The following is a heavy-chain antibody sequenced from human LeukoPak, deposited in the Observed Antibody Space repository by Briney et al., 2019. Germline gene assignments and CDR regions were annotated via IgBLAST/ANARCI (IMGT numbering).Heavy chain of an antibody. Sequence: GGSLRLSCVASEFTFSSYWMHWVRQAPGKGLVWVSRINSVGSSTSYADSVKGRFTISRDNAKNTFYLQMNSLRAEDTAVYYCARGMAYSSGWFPFDYWGQGSLVTVSS. CDR1: EFTFSSYW. CDR2: INSVGSST. D-gene: IGHD6-19*01. CDR3: ARGMAYSSGWFPFDY. J-gene: IGHJ4*02. V-gene: IGHV3-74*01.